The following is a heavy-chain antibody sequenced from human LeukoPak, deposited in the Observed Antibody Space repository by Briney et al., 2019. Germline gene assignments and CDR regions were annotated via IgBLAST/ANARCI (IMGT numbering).Heavy chain of an antibody. CDR3: SRIWSDNWLDP. V-gene: IGHV1-8*03. CDR1: GYTFATYY. D-gene: IGHD3-3*01. J-gene: IGHJ5*02. CDR2: MDPNTGHT. Sequence: SVKVSCKASGYTFATYYINWVRQARGQGLEWMGWMDPNTGHTGYGEKFQDRVTITGNTSLGTAYMELTSLTSEDTAVYYCSRIWSDNWLDPWGQGTLVTVSS.